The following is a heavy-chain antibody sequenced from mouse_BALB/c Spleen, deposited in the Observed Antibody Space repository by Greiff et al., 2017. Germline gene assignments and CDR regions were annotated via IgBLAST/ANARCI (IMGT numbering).Heavy chain of an antibody. J-gene: IGHJ2*01. Sequence: EVQLLESGGGLVQPGGSLTLSCAASGFTFSSYGMSWVRQTPDKTLEWVANINSNGDSTYYPASVKGRFTISRDNAKNTLYLQMSSMKSEDTAMSYCARENGNYYFDYWGQGTTLTVSS. CDR1: GFTFSSYG. CDR2: INSNGDST. D-gene: IGHD2-1*01. V-gene: IGHV5-6-3*01. CDR3: ARENGNYYFDY.